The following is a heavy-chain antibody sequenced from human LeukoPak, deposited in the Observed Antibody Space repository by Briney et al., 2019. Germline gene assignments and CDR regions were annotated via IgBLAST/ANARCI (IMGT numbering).Heavy chain of an antibody. D-gene: IGHD7-27*01. CDR3: AKDRDLTGDRKPGYFDC. CDR1: VFTFTSYA. V-gene: IGHV3-23*01. Sequence: GGSLRLSCAASVFTFTSYAMSGAREAPEEGVEWVSAESGSGGSTFYADSVKGRFTISRDNSKNTLYLQMNSLRAEDTAVYYCAKDRDLTGDRKPGYFDCWGQGTLVTVSS. CDR2: ESGSGGST. J-gene: IGHJ4*02.